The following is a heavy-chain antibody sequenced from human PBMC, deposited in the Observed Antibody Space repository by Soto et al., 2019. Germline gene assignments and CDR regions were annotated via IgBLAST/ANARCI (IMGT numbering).Heavy chain of an antibody. CDR1: GFTFSSYA. CDR3: AKFFAFEVVPAAMAFDI. CDR2: ISGSGGST. J-gene: IGHJ3*02. D-gene: IGHD2-2*01. Sequence: GGSLRLSCAASGFTFSSYAMSWVRQAPGKGLEWVSAISGSGGSTYYADSVKGRFTISRDNSKNTLYLQMNSLRAEDTAVYYCAKFFAFEVVPAAMAFDIWGQGTMVTVSS. V-gene: IGHV3-23*01.